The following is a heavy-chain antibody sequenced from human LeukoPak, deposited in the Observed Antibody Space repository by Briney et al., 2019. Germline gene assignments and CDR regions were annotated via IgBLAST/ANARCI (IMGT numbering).Heavy chain of an antibody. CDR1: GDSVSSNSAA. CDR3: ARYQTTTAAWLRYFDY. Sequence: SQTLSLTCAISGDSVSSNSAAWNWIRQSPSRGLEWLGRTYYRSKWYNDYAVSVKSRITINPDTSKNQFSLQLNSVTPEDTAVYYCARYQTTTAAWLRYFDYWGQGTLVTVSS. V-gene: IGHV6-1*01. CDR2: TYYRSKWYN. J-gene: IGHJ4*02. D-gene: IGHD6-13*01.